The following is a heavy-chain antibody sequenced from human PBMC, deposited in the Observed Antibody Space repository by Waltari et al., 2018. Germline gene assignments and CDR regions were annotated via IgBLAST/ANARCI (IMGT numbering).Heavy chain of an antibody. V-gene: IGHV3-23*04. CDR3: AKSTGSYYEVFDY. Sequence: EVRLVESGGGLVQPGGSLTLSCAASGFTFSNYGMSWVRQAPGKWLECVSTISGSGGTTFYADSVKGRFTMAKDNSKNTLCLQMNSLRFDDTAEYYCAKSTGSYYEVFDYWGRGTLVTVSS. J-gene: IGHJ4*02. CDR1: GFTFSNYG. D-gene: IGHD1-26*01. CDR2: ISGSGGTT.